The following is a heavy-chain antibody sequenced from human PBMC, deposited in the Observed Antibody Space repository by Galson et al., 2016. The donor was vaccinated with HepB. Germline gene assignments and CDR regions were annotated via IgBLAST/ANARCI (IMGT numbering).Heavy chain of an antibody. CDR1: GFSLNSYGVG. Sequence: PALVKPTQTLTLTCTVSGFSLNSYGVGVAWIRQPPGEAPEWLGAVYWDDDYRYSPALTSRITITRDSSRDQVILTLTNMDPVDSATYYCAYTSARYTTNWYPNWLDPWGQGTLVTVSS. CDR2: VYWDDDY. CDR3: AYTSARYTTNWYPNWLDP. J-gene: IGHJ5*02. D-gene: IGHD7-27*01. V-gene: IGHV2-5*02.